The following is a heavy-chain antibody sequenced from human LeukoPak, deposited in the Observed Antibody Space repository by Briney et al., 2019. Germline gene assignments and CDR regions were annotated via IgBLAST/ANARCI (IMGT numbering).Heavy chain of an antibody. J-gene: IGHJ4*02. V-gene: IGHV3-30-3*01. D-gene: IGHD1-7*01. CDR1: GFTFSSYA. CDR3: ARKLGGFDY. CDR2: ISYDGSNK. Sequence: GGSLRLSCAASGFTFSSYAMHWVRQAPGKGLEWVAVISYDGSNKYYADSVKGRFTISRDNSKNTLYLQMNSLRAEDTAVYYCARKLGGFDYWGQGTLVTVSS.